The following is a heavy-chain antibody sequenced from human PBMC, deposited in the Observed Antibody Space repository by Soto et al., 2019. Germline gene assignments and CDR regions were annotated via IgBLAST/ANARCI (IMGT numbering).Heavy chain of an antibody. CDR3: ARDTSYDSSGYYLNHYFDY. CDR2: IKQDGSEK. CDR1: GFTFSSYW. V-gene: IGHV3-7*01. D-gene: IGHD3-22*01. J-gene: IGHJ4*02. Sequence: GGSLRLSCAASGFTFSSYWMSWVRQAPGKGLEWVANIKQDGSEKYYVDSVKGRFTISRDNAKNSLYLQMNSLRAEDTAVYYCARDTSYDSSGYYLNHYFDYWGQGTLVTVSS.